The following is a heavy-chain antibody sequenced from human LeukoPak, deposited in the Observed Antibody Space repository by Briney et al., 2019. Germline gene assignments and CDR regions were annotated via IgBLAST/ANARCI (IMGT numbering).Heavy chain of an antibody. V-gene: IGHV4-34*01. CDR2: INHSGST. J-gene: IGHJ4*02. CDR3: ARERGTMIVVPYFDY. D-gene: IGHD3-22*01. Sequence: SETLSLTCAVYGGSFSGYYWSWIRRPPGKGLEWIGEINHSGSTNYNPSLKSRVTISVDTSKNQFSLKLSSVTAADTAVYYCARERGTMIVVPYFDYWGQGTLVTVSS. CDR1: GGSFSGYY.